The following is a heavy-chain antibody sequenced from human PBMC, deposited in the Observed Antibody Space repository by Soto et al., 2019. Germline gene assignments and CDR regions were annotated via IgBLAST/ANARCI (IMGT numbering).Heavy chain of an antibody. CDR3: ARGNYYDSGGYYFNRSYYGMDV. Sequence: APVKVSCKASGYTFARYGIDWVRLAPGQGFEWMGWISGHNGDTKYVQKFQGRVTMTTDTSTSTAYMELRSLRSDDTAVYYCARGNYYDSGGYYFNRSYYGMDVWGQGTTVTVSS. J-gene: IGHJ6*02. CDR1: GYTFARYG. D-gene: IGHD3-22*01. CDR2: ISGHNGDT. V-gene: IGHV1-18*01.